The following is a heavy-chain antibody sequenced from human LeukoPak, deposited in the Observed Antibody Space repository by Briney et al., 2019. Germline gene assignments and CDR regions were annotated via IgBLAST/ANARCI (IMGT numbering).Heavy chain of an antibody. D-gene: IGHD2-2*01. CDR1: GFTFSSYG. Sequence: GGSLRLSCAASGFTFSSYGMHWVRQAPGKGLEWVAVISYDGSNKYYADSVKGRFTISRDNSKNTLYLQMNTLRAEDTAVYYCAQPGRTSCYACGMDVWGKGTTVTVSS. CDR3: AQPGRTSCYACGMDV. CDR2: ISYDGSNK. V-gene: IGHV3-30*18. J-gene: IGHJ6*04.